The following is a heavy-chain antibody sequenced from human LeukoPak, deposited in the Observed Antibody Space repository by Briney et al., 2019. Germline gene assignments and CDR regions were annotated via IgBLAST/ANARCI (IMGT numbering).Heavy chain of an antibody. CDR3: ARDHYDVLTGYYNGMDV. D-gene: IGHD3-9*01. V-gene: IGHV4-59*01. Sequence: SETLSLTCTVSGGSISNYYWSWIRQPPGKGLEWIGYIYYSGNTNYNPSLKSRVTISVDTSKKQFSLKLSSVTAADTAVYYCARDHYDVLTGYYNGMDVWAKGPRSPSP. CDR1: GGSISNYY. J-gene: IGHJ6*02. CDR2: IYYSGNT.